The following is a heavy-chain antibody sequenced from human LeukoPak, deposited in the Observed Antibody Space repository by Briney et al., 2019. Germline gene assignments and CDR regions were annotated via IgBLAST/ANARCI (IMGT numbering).Heavy chain of an antibody. J-gene: IGHJ3*02. CDR2: ISSSSSYT. Sequence: PGGSLRLSCAASGFTFSDYYMSWIRQAPGKGLEWVSYISSSSSYTNYADSVKGRFTISRDNAKNSLYLRMNSLRAEGTAVYYCARDCGGGSCYGPYDAFDIWGQGTMVTVSS. D-gene: IGHD2-15*01. CDR3: ARDCGGGSCYGPYDAFDI. V-gene: IGHV3-11*06. CDR1: GFTFSDYY.